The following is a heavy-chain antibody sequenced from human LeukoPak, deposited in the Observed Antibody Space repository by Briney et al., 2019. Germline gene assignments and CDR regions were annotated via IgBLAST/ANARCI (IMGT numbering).Heavy chain of an antibody. D-gene: IGHD2-2*01. CDR3: AKDSHIVVVPAAIPGY. V-gene: IGHV3-30*02. CDR1: GFTFSSYG. CDR2: IRYDGSNK. J-gene: IGHJ4*02. Sequence: GGSLRLSCAASGFTFSSYGMHWVRQAPGKGLEWVAFIRYDGSNKYYADSVKGRFTISRDNSKNTLYLQMNSLRAEDTAVYYCAKDSHIVVVPAAIPGYWGQGTLVTVSS.